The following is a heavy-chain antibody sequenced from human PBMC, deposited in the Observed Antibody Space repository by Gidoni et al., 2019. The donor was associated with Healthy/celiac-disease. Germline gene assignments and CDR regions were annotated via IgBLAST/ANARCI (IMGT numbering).Heavy chain of an antibody. Sequence: QVQLVQSGAEAKKPGASMKGSCTASGYIFTGSYMHWVRQAPGQGLEWMGWINPNSGDTNYARKFQGWVTMTRDMSISTAYMELNRLRSDDTAVYYCARDTHLWGGEFDYWGQGTLVTVSS. V-gene: IGHV1-2*04. CDR2: INPNSGDT. CDR1: GYIFTGSY. J-gene: IGHJ4*02. CDR3: ARDTHLWGGEFDY. D-gene: IGHD5-18*01.